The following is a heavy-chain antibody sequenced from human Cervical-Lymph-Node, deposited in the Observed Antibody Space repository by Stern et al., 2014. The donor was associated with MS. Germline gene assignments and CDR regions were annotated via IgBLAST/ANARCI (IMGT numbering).Heavy chain of an antibody. V-gene: IGHV1-69*09. CDR1: GGTFSSYT. Sequence: QVQLVQSGAEVKKPGSSVQVSCKASGGTFSSYTITWVRQAPGQGLEWMGRIIAIVGIADYAQKFQGRVTITADKSTSTAYMELSSLRSEDTAVYYCARESTGDAFDIWGQGTMVTVSS. CDR2: IIAIVGIA. CDR3: ARESTGDAFDI. D-gene: IGHD3-10*01. J-gene: IGHJ3*02.